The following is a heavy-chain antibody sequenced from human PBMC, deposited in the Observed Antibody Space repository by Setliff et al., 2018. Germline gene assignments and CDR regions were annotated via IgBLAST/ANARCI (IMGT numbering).Heavy chain of an antibody. CDR1: GFTFSSSW. Sequence: LRLSCAASGFTFSSSWMHWVRQAPGKGLVWVSRINMDGSSTTYTDSVKGRFTISRDNAKNTLYLQMNSLGAEDTAVYYCASDLAYCCGYAPIDYWGQGTLVTVSS. CDR3: ASDLAYCCGYAPIDY. CDR2: INMDGSST. J-gene: IGHJ4*02. V-gene: IGHV3-74*01. D-gene: IGHD2-21*01.